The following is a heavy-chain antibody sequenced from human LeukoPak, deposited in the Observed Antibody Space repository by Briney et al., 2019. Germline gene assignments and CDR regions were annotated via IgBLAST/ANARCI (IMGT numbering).Heavy chain of an antibody. CDR2: ISGSGGST. CDR1: GFTFSSYA. D-gene: IGHD3-22*01. CDR3: AKAYYDSSGYYPHAFDI. Sequence: PRGSLRLSCAASGFTFSSYAMSWVRQAPGKGLEWVSAISGSGGSTYYADSVKGRFTISRDNSKNTLYLQMNSLRAEDTAVYYCAKAYYDSSGYYPHAFDIWGQGTMVTVSS. J-gene: IGHJ3*02. V-gene: IGHV3-23*01.